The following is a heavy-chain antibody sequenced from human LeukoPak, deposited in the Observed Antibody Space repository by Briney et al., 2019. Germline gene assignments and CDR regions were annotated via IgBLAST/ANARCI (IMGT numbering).Heavy chain of an antibody. V-gene: IGHV3-23*01. J-gene: IGHJ4*02. D-gene: IGHD3-10*01. CDR3: AKDQPSFGELLYCWDY. CDR1: GFTFSSYA. CDR2: ISGSGGST. Sequence: GGSLRLSCAASGFTFSSYAMSWVRQAPGKGLEWVSAISGSGGSTYYADSVKGRFTISRDNSKNTLYLQMNSLRAEDTTVYYCAKDQPSFGELLYCWDYWGQGTLVTVSS.